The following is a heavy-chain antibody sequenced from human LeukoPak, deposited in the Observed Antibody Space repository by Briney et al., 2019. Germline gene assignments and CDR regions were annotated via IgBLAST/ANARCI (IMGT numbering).Heavy chain of an antibody. D-gene: IGHD2-8*01. CDR3: ARVALPGVYYFDY. J-gene: IGHJ4*02. CDR1: GGSISSYY. V-gene: IGHV4-59*12. Sequence: SETLSLTCTVSGGSISSYYWSWIRQPPGKGLEWIGYIYYSGSTNYNPSLKSRVTISVDTSKNHFSLKLSSVTAADTAVYYCARVALPGVYYFDYWGQGTLVTVSS. CDR2: IYYSGST.